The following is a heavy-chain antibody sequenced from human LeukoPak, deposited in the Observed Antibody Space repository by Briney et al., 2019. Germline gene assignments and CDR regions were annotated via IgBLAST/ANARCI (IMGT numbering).Heavy chain of an antibody. CDR2: ISYDGSNK. CDR3: AKAGMATYFEREDY. J-gene: IGHJ4*02. V-gene: IGHV3-30*18. Sequence: GRSLRLSCAASGFTFSNYGMHWVRQAPGKGLEWVAVISYDGSNKYYADSVKGRFTISRDNSKNMLYLQMNSLRAEDTAVYYCAKAGMATYFEREDYWGQGTLVTVSS. D-gene: IGHD5-24*01. CDR1: GFTFSNYG.